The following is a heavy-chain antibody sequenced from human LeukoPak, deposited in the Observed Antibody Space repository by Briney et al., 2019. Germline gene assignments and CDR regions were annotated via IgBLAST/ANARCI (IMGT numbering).Heavy chain of an antibody. CDR2: INPNSGGT. Sequence: ASVKVSCKASRYTFTGYYMHWVRQAPGQGLEWMGRINPNSGGTNYAQKFQGRVTMTKDTSISTAYMELSRLRSDDTAVYYCARARYYDSSGYYYEGDDWFDRWGQGTLVTVSS. J-gene: IGHJ5*02. D-gene: IGHD3-22*01. V-gene: IGHV1-2*06. CDR3: ARARYYDSSGYYYEGDDWFDR. CDR1: RYTFTGYY.